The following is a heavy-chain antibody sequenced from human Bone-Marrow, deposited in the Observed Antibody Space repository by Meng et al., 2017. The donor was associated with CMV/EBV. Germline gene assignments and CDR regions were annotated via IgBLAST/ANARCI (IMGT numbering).Heavy chain of an antibody. CDR3: ARFVRGGAVAGAGRYYYGMDV. J-gene: IGHJ6*02. CDR2: ISSSSSYI. CDR1: GFIFTNYW. D-gene: IGHD6-19*01. Sequence: GESLKISCAGSGFIFTNYWMGWVRQAPGKGLEWVSSISSSSSYIYYADSVKGRFTISRDNAKNSLSLQMDSLRAEDTALYYCARFVRGGAVAGAGRYYYGMDVWGQGTTVTVSS. V-gene: IGHV3-21*01.